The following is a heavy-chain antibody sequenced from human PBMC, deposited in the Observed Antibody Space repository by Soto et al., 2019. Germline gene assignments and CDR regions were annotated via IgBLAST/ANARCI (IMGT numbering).Heavy chain of an antibody. CDR3: ARDQRLMITFGGVIVYDY. CDR1: GFTFSSYW. D-gene: IGHD3-16*02. Sequence: GGSLRLSCAASGFTFSSYWMSWVRQAPGKGLEWVANIKQDGSEKYYVDSVKGRFTISRDNAKNSLYLQMNSLRAEDTAVYYCARDQRLMITFGGVIVYDYWGQGTLVTVSS. CDR2: IKQDGSEK. J-gene: IGHJ4*02. V-gene: IGHV3-7*01.